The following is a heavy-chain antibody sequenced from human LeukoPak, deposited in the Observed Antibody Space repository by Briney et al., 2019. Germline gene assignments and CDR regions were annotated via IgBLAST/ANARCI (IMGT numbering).Heavy chain of an antibody. D-gene: IGHD3-22*01. J-gene: IGHJ3*02. V-gene: IGHV3-21*01. CDR3: ARDSQAYFGGSGSFHGVAFDI. CDR2: ISSSSDYI. CDR1: GFTFSRYT. Sequence: PGGSLRLSCAASGFTFSRYTMNWVRQAPGKGLEWVSSISSSSDYIYYADSVNGRFTISRDNARNSLYLHMNSLRDEDTALYYCARDSQAYFGGSGSFHGVAFDIWGQGAMVTVSS.